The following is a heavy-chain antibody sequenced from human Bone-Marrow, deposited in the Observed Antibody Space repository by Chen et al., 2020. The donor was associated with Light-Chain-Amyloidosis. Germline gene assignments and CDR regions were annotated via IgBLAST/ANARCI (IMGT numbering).Heavy chain of an antibody. J-gene: IGHJ4*02. CDR1: SGSISSDNYY. V-gene: IGHV4-39*01. CDR2: IYFRGDT. CDR3: VRQRRGIGWLPVY. D-gene: IGHD3-9*01. Sequence: QLQLQESGPGLEKTSETLSLTCTVSSGSISSDNYYWGWIRQPPGQGLEWIGSIYFRGDTYYRPSLRSRVTISVDTSKNQFSLILNSMTAADTAVYYCVRQRRGIGWLPVYWGQGTLVTVSS.